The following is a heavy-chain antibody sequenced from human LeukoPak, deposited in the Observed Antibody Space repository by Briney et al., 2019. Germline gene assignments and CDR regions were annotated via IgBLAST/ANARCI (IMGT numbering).Heavy chain of an antibody. CDR2: IAHSGDT. J-gene: IGHJ4*02. V-gene: IGHV4-4*09. CDR3: ARTARVFDF. Sequence: SETLSLTCTVSGGSITSYYWSWIRQPPGKGLECIAYIAHSGDTNYNPSLKSRATISMDTSKNQFSLKLNSVTAADTAVYYCARTARVFDFWGQGIQVTVSS. D-gene: IGHD5-18*01. CDR1: GGSITSYY.